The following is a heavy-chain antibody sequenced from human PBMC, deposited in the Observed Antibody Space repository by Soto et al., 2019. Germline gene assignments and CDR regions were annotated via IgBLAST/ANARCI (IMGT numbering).Heavy chain of an antibody. Sequence: EVQLVESGGGLVKPGGSLRLSCAASGFTFSNAWMNWVRQAPGKGLEWVGRIKSKTDGGTTDYAAPVKGRFTISRDDSKNTLYLQMNSLKSEDTAVYYCTTDQAYDYVWGSYRYDFDYWGQGTLVTVSS. CDR3: TTDQAYDYVWGSYRYDFDY. CDR2: IKSKTDGGTT. V-gene: IGHV3-15*07. J-gene: IGHJ4*02. D-gene: IGHD3-16*02. CDR1: GFTFSNAW.